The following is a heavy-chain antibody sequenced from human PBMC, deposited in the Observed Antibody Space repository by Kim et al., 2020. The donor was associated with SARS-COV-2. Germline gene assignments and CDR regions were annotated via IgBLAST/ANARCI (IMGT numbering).Heavy chain of an antibody. CDR3: AKNMGGVTGGEFDY. Sequence: GGSLRLSCAASGFTFGDYAMHWVRQAPGKGLEWVSGMTWNGAIIGYAASVEGRFTISRDNTKNSLYLQMNSLTTEDTALYYCAKNMGGVTGGEFDYWGQG. V-gene: IGHV3-9*01. CDR1: GFTFGDYA. CDR2: MTWNGAII. J-gene: IGHJ4*02. D-gene: IGHD2-8*02.